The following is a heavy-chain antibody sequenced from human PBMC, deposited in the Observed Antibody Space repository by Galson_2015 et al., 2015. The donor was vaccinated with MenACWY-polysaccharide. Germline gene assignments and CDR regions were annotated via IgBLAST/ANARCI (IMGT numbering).Heavy chain of an antibody. CDR3: ARASGTAGADDF. D-gene: IGHD6-13*01. CDR1: GFTFSAYS. CDR2: ISGDSRTI. Sequence: SLRLSCAASGFTFSAYSMTWVRQAPGKGLEWVSYISGDSRTIFYAESMKGRFTISRDNAGNSLYLQMNSLRNEDTALYYCARASGTAGADDFWGQGTLVTVSS. V-gene: IGHV3-48*02. J-gene: IGHJ4*02.